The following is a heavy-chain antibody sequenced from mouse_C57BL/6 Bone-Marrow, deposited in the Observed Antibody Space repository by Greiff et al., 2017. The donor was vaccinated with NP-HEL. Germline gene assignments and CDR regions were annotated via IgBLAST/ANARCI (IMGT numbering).Heavy chain of an antibody. Sequence: DVQLVESGGGLVQPKGSLKLSCAASGFSFNTYAMNWVRQAPGKGLEWVARIRSKSNNYATYYADSVKDRFTISRDDSESMLYLQMNNLKTEDTAMYYCVRHGTGFAYWGQGTLVTVSA. V-gene: IGHV10-1*01. CDR1: GFSFNTYA. J-gene: IGHJ3*01. D-gene: IGHD4-1*01. CDR3: VRHGTGFAY. CDR2: IRSKSNNYAT.